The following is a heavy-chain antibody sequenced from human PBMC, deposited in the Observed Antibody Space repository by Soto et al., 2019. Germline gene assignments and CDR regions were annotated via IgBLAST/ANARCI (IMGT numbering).Heavy chain of an antibody. CDR1: GFTFSTYA. D-gene: IGHD2-15*01. J-gene: IGHJ4*02. CDR2: ISYDGTNK. V-gene: IGHV3-30*04. Sequence: QVQLVESGGGVVQPGRSLRLSCVPSGFTFSTYAMHWVRQAPGKGLEWVAIISYDGTNKYYADSVKGRFTISRDNSKNTXXLQMNSLRVDDTALYYCAKDRGRYCSGGTCYLFGSWGQGALVTVSS. CDR3: AKDRGRYCSGGTCYLFGS.